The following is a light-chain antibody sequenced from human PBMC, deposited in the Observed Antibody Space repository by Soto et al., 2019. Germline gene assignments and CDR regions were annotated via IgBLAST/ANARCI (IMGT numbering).Light chain of an antibody. CDR3: LQHNSNSWT. V-gene: IGKV1-17*01. CDR1: QGIRDD. Sequence: DIQMAQSPSSLSAYVGDRVTITCRASQGIRDDLAWYQQKPGKAPKRLIYAASSLQSGVPSRFSGSGSGTEFTLTISSLQPEDFATYYCLQHNSNSWTFGQGTKVEIK. J-gene: IGKJ1*01. CDR2: AAS.